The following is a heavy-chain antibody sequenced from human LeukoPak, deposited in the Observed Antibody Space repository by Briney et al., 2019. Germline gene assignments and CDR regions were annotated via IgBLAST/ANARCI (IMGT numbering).Heavy chain of an antibody. J-gene: IGHJ4*02. V-gene: IGHV4-39*07. D-gene: IGHD6-19*01. CDR1: GGSISSGGYY. CDR3: ARGLQKAVAGTFDY. Sequence: SETLSLTCTVSGGSISSGGYYWSWIRQPPGKGLEWIGEINHSGSTNYNPSLKSRVTISVDTSKNQFSLKLSSVTAADTAVYYCARGLQKAVAGTFDYWGQGTLVTVSS. CDR2: INHSGST.